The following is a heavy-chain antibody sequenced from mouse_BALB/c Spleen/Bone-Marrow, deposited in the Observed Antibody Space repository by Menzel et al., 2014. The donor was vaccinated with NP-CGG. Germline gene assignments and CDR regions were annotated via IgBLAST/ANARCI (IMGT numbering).Heavy chain of an antibody. Sequence: VQGVESGAELAKPGASVKMSCKASGYTFTVYWIHWVKQRPGQGLEWIGYINPSTAYTEYNQKFKDKATLTADKSSTTAYMQLSSLTSEDSAVNYCALTTATPFAYWGQGTLVTVS. CDR1: GYTFTVYW. V-gene: IGHV1-7*01. J-gene: IGHJ3*01. CDR3: ALTTATPFAY. D-gene: IGHD1-2*01. CDR2: INPSTAYT.